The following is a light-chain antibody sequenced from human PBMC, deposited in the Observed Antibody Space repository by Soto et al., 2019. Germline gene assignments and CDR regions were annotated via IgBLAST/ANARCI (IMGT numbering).Light chain of an antibody. J-gene: IGLJ3*02. V-gene: IGLV1-51*02. Sequence: QSVLTQPPSVSVAPGQKVTISCSGSSSNIGNNYVSWYQQLPGTAPKLLMYENSKRPSGVPDRFSGSKSGTSATLGITGLQTGDEADYYCGTWDTSLSVGVFGGGTKLTVL. CDR1: SSNIGNNY. CDR3: GTWDTSLSVGV. CDR2: ENS.